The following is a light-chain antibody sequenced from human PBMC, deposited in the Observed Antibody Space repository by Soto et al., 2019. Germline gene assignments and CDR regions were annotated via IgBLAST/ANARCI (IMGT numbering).Light chain of an antibody. CDR3: GSWDSSMSAYV. Sequence: QSVLTQPPSVSAAPGQRVTISCSGSSSNIGGNSVSWCQPLPGTAPKLLIYDDDKRRSGIPDRFSGSKSGTSATLGITGFQTGDEADYYCGSWDSSMSAYVFGTGTKGTVL. V-gene: IGLV1-51*01. CDR1: SSNIGGNS. J-gene: IGLJ1*01. CDR2: DDD.